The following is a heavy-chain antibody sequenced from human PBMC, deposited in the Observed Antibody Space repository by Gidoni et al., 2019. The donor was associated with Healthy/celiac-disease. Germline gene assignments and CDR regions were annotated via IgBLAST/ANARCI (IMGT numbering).Heavy chain of an antibody. CDR3: AAEMATMKTFDY. Sequence: QVQLVESGGGVVQPGRSLRLSCAASGFPFSSYGMHWVRQAPGKGLEWVAVISYDGSNKYYADSVKGRFTISRDNSKNTLYLQMNSLRAEDTAVYYCAAEMATMKTFDYWGQGTLVTVSS. D-gene: IGHD5-12*01. J-gene: IGHJ4*02. V-gene: IGHV3-30*03. CDR2: ISYDGSNK. CDR1: GFPFSSYG.